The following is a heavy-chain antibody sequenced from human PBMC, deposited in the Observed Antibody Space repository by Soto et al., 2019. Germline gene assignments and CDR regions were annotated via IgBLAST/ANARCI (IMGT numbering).Heavy chain of an antibody. CDR3: ARGVRDGYYGMDV. Sequence: QAQLQESGPGLVKPSETLSLTCSVSGGSFFSYYWTWIRQPAGKGLEWIGRIYANGNANYNPSLKSRVTMSADTSKNQFSLRLRSVKAADTAVYYCARGVRDGYYGMDVWGPGATVTVSS. V-gene: IGHV4-4*07. CDR2: IYANGNA. D-gene: IGHD3-16*02. J-gene: IGHJ6*02. CDR1: GGSFFSYY.